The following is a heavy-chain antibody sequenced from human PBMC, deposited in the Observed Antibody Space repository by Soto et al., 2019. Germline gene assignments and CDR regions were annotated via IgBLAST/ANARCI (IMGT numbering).Heavy chain of an antibody. CDR3: ARGREGRNYGMDV. CDR2: ISSDGSTT. CDR1: AFTSW. V-gene: IGHV3-74*01. J-gene: IGHJ6*02. Sequence: EVQLVESGGGLVQPGGSLRLSCAAPAFTSWMHWVRQGPGKGLLWVSRISSDGSTTTYADSVKGRFTVSRDNAKNTLYLQMNSLRAEDTAVYYCARGREGRNYGMDVWGQGTTVTVSS.